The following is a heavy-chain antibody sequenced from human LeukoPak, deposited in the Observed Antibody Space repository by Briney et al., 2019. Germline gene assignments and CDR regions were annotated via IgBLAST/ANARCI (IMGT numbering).Heavy chain of an antibody. CDR2: INPSGDST. CDR3: ARGSSGSYYNYFDF. CDR1: GYTFSSNY. Sequence: ASVKVSCKASGYTFSSNYLHWVRQAPGQGLEWMGLINPSGDSTSYAQKFQGGVTMTRDTSTTTVYMDLSNLRSEDTAVYYCARGSSGSYYNYFDFWGQGTLVTVSS. J-gene: IGHJ4*02. V-gene: IGHV1-46*01. D-gene: IGHD1-26*01.